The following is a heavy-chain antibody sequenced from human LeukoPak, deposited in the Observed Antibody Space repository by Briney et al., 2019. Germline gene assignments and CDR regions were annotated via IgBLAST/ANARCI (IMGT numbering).Heavy chain of an antibody. CDR1: GGSISSSGYY. J-gene: IGHJ3*02. CDR2: IYYSGST. Sequence: PSETLSLTCTVSGGSISSSGYYWGWIRQPPGRGLEWIGSIYYSGSTYYNPSLKSRVTISVDTSKNQFFLKLSSVTAADTALYYCATHPGNLDAFDIWGQGTMVTVSS. CDR3: ATHPGNLDAFDI. V-gene: IGHV4-39*01.